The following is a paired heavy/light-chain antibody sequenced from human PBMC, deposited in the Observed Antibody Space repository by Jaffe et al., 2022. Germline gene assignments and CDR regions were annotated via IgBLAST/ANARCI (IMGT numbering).Light chain of an antibody. J-gene: IGLJ2*01. CDR1: SSDIGGYNL. CDR2: EVT. CDR3: SSAAGNSVV. V-gene: IGLV2-8*01. Sequence: QSALTQPPSASGSPGQSVTISCTGTSSDIGGYNLVSWYQQHPGKAPKLMISEVTKRPSGVPDRFSGSRSGNTASLTVSGLQAEDEADYYCSSAAGNSVVFGGGTKLTVL.
Heavy chain of an antibody. Sequence: EVQLLESGGGLVQPGGSLRLSCAASGFTFSTYGMNWVRQAPGKGLEWLSVIGNAYNTHTTYYAASVKGRFTISRDDSRNTLSLQMSSLRADDTALYYCVRGGNSWRTFDYWGQGILVTVSS. CDR3: VRGGNSWRTFDY. V-gene: IGHV3-23*01. CDR1: GFTFSTYG. J-gene: IGHJ4*02. CDR2: IGNAYNTHTT. D-gene: IGHD6-13*01.